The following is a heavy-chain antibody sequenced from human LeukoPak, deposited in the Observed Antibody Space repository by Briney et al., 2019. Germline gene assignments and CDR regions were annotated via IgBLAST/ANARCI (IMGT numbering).Heavy chain of an antibody. CDR3: ARDTGGGSTFMDV. CDR2: INPNSGGT. J-gene: IGHJ6*02. V-gene: IGHV1-2*02. Sequence: ASVKVSCKASGYTFTGYYMHWVRQAPGQGLEWMGWINPNSGGTNYARKFQGRVTMTRDTSIGTAYMELSRLRSDDTAVYYCARDTGGGSTFMDVWGQGTTVTVSS. CDR1: GYTFTGYY. D-gene: IGHD5/OR15-5a*01.